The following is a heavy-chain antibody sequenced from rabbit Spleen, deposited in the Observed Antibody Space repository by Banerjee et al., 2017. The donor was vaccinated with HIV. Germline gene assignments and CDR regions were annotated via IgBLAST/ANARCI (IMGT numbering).Heavy chain of an antibody. CDR2: IYTGSGST. CDR3: ARDAYGGSRYYDL. V-gene: IGHV1S45*01. CDR1: GFSFSNNYW. J-gene: IGHJ4*01. Sequence: QEQLVESGGDLVKPEGSLTLTCTASGFSFSNNYWMCWVRQAPGKGLEWIACIYTGSGSTYYANWAKGRFTVSKTSSTTVTLQMTSLTAADTATYFCARDAYGGSRYYDLWGPGTLVTVS. D-gene: IGHD8-1*01.